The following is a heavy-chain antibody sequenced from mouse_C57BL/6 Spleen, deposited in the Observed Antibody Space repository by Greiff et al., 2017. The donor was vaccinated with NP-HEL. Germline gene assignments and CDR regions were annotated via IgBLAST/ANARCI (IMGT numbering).Heavy chain of an antibody. CDR1: GYSITSGYY. Sequence: ESGPGLVKPSQSLSLTCSVTGYSITSGYYWNWIRQFPGNKLEWMGYISYDGSNNYNPSLKNRISITRDTSKNQFFLKLNSVTTEDTATYYCARGGITTVVIDYWGQGTTLTVSS. D-gene: IGHD1-1*01. CDR3: ARGGITTVVIDY. CDR2: ISYDGSN. V-gene: IGHV3-6*01. J-gene: IGHJ2*01.